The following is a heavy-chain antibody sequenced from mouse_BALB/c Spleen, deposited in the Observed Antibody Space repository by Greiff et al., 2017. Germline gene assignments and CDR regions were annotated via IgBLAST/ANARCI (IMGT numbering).Heavy chain of an antibody. V-gene: IGHV5-9-3*01. CDR2: ISSGGSYT. CDR1: GFTFSSYA. D-gene: IGHD1-1*01. Sequence: VQLKESGGGLVKPGGSLKLSCAASGFTFSSYAMSWVRQTPEKRLEWVATISSGGSYTYYPDSVKGRFTISRDNAKNTLYLQMSSLRSEDTAMYYCAREGNYYGSSYDYFDYWGQGTTLTVSS. CDR3: AREGNYYGSSYDYFDY. J-gene: IGHJ2*01.